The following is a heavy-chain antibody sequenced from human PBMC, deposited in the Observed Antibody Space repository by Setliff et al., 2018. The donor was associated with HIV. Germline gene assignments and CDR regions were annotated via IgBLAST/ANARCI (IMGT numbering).Heavy chain of an antibody. Sequence: PGGSLRLSCAASGFTFSSYSMNWVRQAPGKGLEWVSSISSSSSYICYADSVKGRFTISRDNAKNSLYLQMNSLRAEDTAVYYCARKLLTRPNYYGMDVWGQGTTVTVSS. V-gene: IGHV3-21*01. CDR2: ISSSSSYI. CDR1: GFTFSSYS. D-gene: IGHD2-15*01. CDR3: ARKLLTRPNYYGMDV. J-gene: IGHJ6*02.